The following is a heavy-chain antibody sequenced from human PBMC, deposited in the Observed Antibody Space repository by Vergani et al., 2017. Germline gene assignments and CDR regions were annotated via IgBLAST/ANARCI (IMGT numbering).Heavy chain of an antibody. CDR3: AARKLVVVTAIGAFDI. CDR2: IIPIFGTA. CDR1: GYTFTSYY. V-gene: IGHV1-69*18. D-gene: IGHD2-21*02. J-gene: IGHJ3*02. Sequence: QVQLVQSGAEVKKPGASVKVSCKASGYTFTSYYMHWVRQAPGQGLEWMGRIIPIFGTANYAQKFQGRVTITADESTSTAYMELSSLRSEDTAVYYCAARKLVVVTAIGAFDIWGQGTMVTVSS.